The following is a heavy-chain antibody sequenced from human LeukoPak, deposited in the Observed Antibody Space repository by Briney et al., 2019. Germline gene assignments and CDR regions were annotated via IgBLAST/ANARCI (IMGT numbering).Heavy chain of an antibody. CDR3: ASITMIVVSAFDI. V-gene: IGHV3-53*01. J-gene: IGHJ3*02. D-gene: IGHD3-22*01. CDR1: GLTVSSNY. Sequence: GGSLRLSCAASGLTVSSNYMSWVRQPPGRGLEWVSVIYSGTSTYYPDSVKGRFTISRDNTKNPVYLQMDSLRAEDTALYYCASITMIVVSAFDIWGQGTMVTVSS. CDR2: IYSGTST.